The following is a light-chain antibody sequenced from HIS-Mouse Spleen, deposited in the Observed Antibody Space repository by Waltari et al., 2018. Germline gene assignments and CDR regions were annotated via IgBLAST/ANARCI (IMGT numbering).Light chain of an antibody. CDR1: ALPKKS. CDR3: YSTDSRGNHRV. CDR2: EDS. V-gene: IGLV3-10*01. Sequence: SYELTQPPSVSVSPGQTARITCSGDALPKKSAYWYQQKSGQAPVLVIYEDSKRPSGNPERYSGSSSGKMATLTISGAQVEDEADYYCYSTDSRGNHRVFGGGTKLTVL. J-gene: IGLJ2*01.